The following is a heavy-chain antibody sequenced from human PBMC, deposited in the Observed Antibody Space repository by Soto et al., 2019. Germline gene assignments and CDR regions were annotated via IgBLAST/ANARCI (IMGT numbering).Heavy chain of an antibody. J-gene: IGHJ3*01. Sequence: EVQLVESGGELVQPGGSLRLSCVGAEFTLSTYWMHWVRQAPGRGLVWVSRINEDGTRAVYADSVKGRFTISRDDATNTLYLQLNSLRAEDTAVYYCAREDSNLDAFVVWGQGTMVTVSS. CDR1: EFTLSTYW. V-gene: IGHV3-74*01. CDR3: AREDSNLDAFVV. D-gene: IGHD4-4*01. CDR2: INEDGTRA.